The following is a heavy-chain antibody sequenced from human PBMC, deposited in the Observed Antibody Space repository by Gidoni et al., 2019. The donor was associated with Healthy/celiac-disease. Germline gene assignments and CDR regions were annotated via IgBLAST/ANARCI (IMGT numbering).Heavy chain of an antibody. V-gene: IGHV3-23*01. J-gene: IGHJ6*02. CDR3: AKLVRDSVQGTMRYGMDV. CDR2: ISGSGGST. CDR1: GFTFSSYA. D-gene: IGHD1-1*01. Sequence: EVQLLESGGGLVQPGGSLRLSCAASGFTFSSYAMSWVRQAQGKGLEWVSAISGSGGSTYYADSVKGRFTISRDNSKNTLYLQMNSLRAEDTAVYYCAKLVRDSVQGTMRYGMDVWGQGTTVTVSS.